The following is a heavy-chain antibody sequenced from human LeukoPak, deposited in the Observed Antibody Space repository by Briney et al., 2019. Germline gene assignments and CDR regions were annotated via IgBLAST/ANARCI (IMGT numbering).Heavy chain of an antibody. CDR3: AKDQGYCSGGSCLPFDY. CDR1: GFTFSSYG. CDR2: ISYDGSNK. D-gene: IGHD2-15*01. Sequence: GGSLRLSCAASGFTFSSYGMHWVRQAPGKGLEWVAVISYDGSNKYYADSVKGRFTISRDNSKNTLYLQMNSLRAEDTAVYYCAKDQGYCSGGSCLPFDYWGQGTLVTVSS. V-gene: IGHV3-30*18. J-gene: IGHJ4*02.